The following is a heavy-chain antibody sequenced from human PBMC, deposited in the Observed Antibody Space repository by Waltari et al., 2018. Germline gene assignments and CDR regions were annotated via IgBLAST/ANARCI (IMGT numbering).Heavy chain of an antibody. D-gene: IGHD6-19*01. CDR3: ATNDGWSPGGNY. J-gene: IGHJ4*02. V-gene: IGHV3-7*01. CDR1: GFTFSDCW. CDR2: ITEDGGTK. Sequence: EVHLVESGGGLVQPGGSLRLSWVASGFTFSDCWLSWVRQAPGKGLDWLGNITEDGGTKNYVDSVKGRFTISRDNAKNSLYLQMNSLRAEDTAVYYCATNDGWSPGGNYWGQGTLVTVSS.